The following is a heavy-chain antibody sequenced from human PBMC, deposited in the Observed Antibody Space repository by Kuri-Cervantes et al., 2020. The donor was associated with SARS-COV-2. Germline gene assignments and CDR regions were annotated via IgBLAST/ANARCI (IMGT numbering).Heavy chain of an antibody. Sequence: GSLRLSCAVSGGSISSGNFYWSWIRQPPGKGLEWIGYIYYSGSTNYNPSLKSRVTISVDTSKNQFSLKLSSVTAADTAVYYCARGRGYSGWRLNWFDPWGQGTLVTVSS. CDR2: IYYSGST. J-gene: IGHJ5*02. CDR3: ARGRGYSGWRLNWFDP. CDR1: GGSISSGNFY. V-gene: IGHV4-61*01. D-gene: IGHD5-12*01.